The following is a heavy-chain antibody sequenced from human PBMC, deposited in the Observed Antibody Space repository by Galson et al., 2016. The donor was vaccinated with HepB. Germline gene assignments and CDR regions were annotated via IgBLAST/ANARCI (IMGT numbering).Heavy chain of an antibody. J-gene: IGHJ6*02. V-gene: IGHV3-23*01. CDR1: GFTFSSYA. Sequence: SLGLSCASSGFTFSSYAMTWVRQAPGKGLEWVSAISGSTGRTFYADSVKGRFTISRDNSKNTLYLQMDGLRAEDSALYYCAKAQGSMVRDYYYGLDVWGQGTTVTVSS. CDR2: ISGSTGRT. CDR3: AKAQGSMVRDYYYGLDV. D-gene: IGHD3-10*01.